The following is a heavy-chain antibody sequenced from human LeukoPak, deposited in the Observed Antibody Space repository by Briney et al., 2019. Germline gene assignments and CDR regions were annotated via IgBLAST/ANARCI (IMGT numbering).Heavy chain of an antibody. CDR2: INHSGST. V-gene: IGHV4-34*01. CDR3: ASLYYYDSSGYYS. D-gene: IGHD3-22*01. J-gene: IGHJ4*02. Sequence: SETLSLTCAVYGGSFSGYYRSWIRQPPGKGLEWIGEINHSGSTNYNPSLKSRVTISVDTSKNQFSLKLSSVTAADTAVYYCASLYYYDSSGYYSWGQGTLVTVSS. CDR1: GGSFSGYY.